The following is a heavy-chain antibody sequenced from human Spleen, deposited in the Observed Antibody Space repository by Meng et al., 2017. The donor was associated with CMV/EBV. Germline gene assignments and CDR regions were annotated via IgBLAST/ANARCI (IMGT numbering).Heavy chain of an antibody. CDR3: ANSGLAGGTR. CDR1: GFTFSSYW. V-gene: IGHV3-7*01. Sequence: GESLKISCAASGFTFSSYWMSWVRQAPGKGLEWVATIKHDGSEKYHVDSAKGRFTISRDNAKNSLFLQMDSLRAEDTAVYYCANSGLAGGTRWGQGTLVTVSS. D-gene: IGHD6-13*01. CDR2: IKHDGSEK. J-gene: IGHJ4*02.